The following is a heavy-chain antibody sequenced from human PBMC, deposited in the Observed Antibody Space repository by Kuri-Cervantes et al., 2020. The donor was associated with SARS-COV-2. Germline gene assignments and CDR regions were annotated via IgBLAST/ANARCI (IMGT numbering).Heavy chain of an antibody. V-gene: IGHV1-69*06. CDR3: ARSTPFRRLVVISQGGASDI. CDR2: IIPSFGTP. CDR1: GGTFSSNA. D-gene: IGHD3-22*01. Sequence: SVKVSCKASGGTFSSNAISWVRQAPGQGLEWVGGIIPSFGTPNHARKFQGRVTISADKSTSTAYMEMRSLRSEDTAMYYCARSTPFRRLVVISQGGASDIWGQGTMVTVSS. J-gene: IGHJ3*02.